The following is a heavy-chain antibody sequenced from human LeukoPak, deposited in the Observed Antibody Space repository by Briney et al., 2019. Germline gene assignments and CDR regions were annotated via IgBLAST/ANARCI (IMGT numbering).Heavy chain of an antibody. CDR2: IKRDGSEK. D-gene: IGHD5-18*01. J-gene: IGHJ3*02. CDR3: ASLGVDTAMVTGFVAFDI. V-gene: IGHV3-7*01. Sequence: GGSLTLSCAASGFTFSNAWMTWVRQAPGKGLEWVAHIKRDGSEKYYVDSVKGRFTISRDHAKNSLYLQMNSLRAAEDTAVYYCASLGVDTAMVTGFVAFDIWGQGTMVTVSS. CDR1: GFTFSNAW.